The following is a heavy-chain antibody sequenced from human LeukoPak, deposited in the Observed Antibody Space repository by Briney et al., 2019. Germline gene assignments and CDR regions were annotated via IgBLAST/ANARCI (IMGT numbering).Heavy chain of an antibody. D-gene: IGHD3-10*01. CDR3: ATICRNGSFDI. V-gene: IGHV1-2*02. CDR2: INPNSGGT. CDR1: GYMFTGYY. J-gene: IGHJ3*02. Sequence: ASVKVSCKASGYMFTGYYMHWVRQAPGQGLERMGWINPNSGGTNYAQKFQGRGTMTRDTSITTAYMELSRLRCDDTAVYYCATICRNGSFDIWGQGTMVTVSS.